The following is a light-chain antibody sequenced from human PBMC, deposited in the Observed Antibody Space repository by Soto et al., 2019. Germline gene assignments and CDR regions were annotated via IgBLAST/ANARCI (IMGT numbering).Light chain of an antibody. V-gene: IGKV3-20*01. Sequence: DIVLTQSPGTLSLSPGERATLSCRASQSVSSNYLAWYQQRPGQAPRLLIYGASTRATGIPDRFSGSGSGTDFTLTISRLEPEDFAVYYCQQYGSLSWTFGQGNKVEI. CDR3: QQYGSLSWT. CDR2: GAS. CDR1: QSVSSNY. J-gene: IGKJ1*01.